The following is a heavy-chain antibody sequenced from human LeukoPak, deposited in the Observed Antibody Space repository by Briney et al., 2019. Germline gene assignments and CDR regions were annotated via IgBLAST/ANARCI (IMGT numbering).Heavy chain of an antibody. J-gene: IGHJ1*01. V-gene: IGHV3-30-3*01. D-gene: IGHD2-2*02. Sequence: QSGGSLRLSCAASGFTFSSYAMHWVRQAPGKGLEWVAVISYDGSNKYYADSVKGRFTISRDNSKNTLYLQMNSLRAEDTAVYYCARDGYCSSTSCHIYFQHWGQGTLVTVSS. CDR3: ARDGYCSSTSCHIYFQH. CDR2: ISYDGSNK. CDR1: GFTFSSYA.